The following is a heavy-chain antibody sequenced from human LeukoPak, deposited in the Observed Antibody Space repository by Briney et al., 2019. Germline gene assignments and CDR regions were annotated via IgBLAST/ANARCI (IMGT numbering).Heavy chain of an antibody. D-gene: IGHD5-12*01. CDR3: ARVYSGYDAWLDY. J-gene: IGHJ4*02. V-gene: IGHV1-18*01. CDR1: GYTFNNHD. Sequence: ASVKVSCKASGYTFNNHDINWVRQAPGRAREWMGWINTYSANTNYAQEFQDRVTMTTDTSTSTAYMELRSLRSDDTAVYYCARVYSGYDAWLDYWGQGTLVTVSS. CDR2: INTYSANT.